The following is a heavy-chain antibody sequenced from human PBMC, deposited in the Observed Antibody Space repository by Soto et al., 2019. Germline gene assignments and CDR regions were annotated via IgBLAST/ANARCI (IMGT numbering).Heavy chain of an antibody. Sequence: QVQLVQSGAEVKKPGSSVKVSCKASGGTFSSYAISWVRQAPGQGLEWMGGIIPIFGTANYAQKFQGRVTIMAYDSTSTAYMEPSSLRSEDTAVYYCARTGGRGDYYYGMDVWGQGTTVTVSS. CDR1: GGTFSSYA. CDR2: IIPIFGTA. V-gene: IGHV1-69*12. CDR3: ARTGGRGDYYYGMDV. D-gene: IGHD1-26*01. J-gene: IGHJ6*02.